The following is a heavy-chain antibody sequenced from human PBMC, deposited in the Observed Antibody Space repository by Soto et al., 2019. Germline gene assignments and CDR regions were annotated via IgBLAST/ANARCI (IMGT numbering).Heavy chain of an antibody. V-gene: IGHV3-11*05. Sequence: QVQLVESGGGLIKPGGSLRLSCAVSGFTFSDYYMSWIRQAPGKGLEWISDISSSGSFTNYANSVKGRFTISRDNAKNSLYLQMTSLRDEDTAVYYCGRVYSSGWYLWDYWGQGTRVTVSS. J-gene: IGHJ4*02. CDR3: GRVYSSGWYLWDY. CDR2: ISSSGSFT. D-gene: IGHD6-19*01. CDR1: GFTFSDYY.